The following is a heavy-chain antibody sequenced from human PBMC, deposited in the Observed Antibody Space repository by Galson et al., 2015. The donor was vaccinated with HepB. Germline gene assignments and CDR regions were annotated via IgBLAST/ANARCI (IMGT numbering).Heavy chain of an antibody. CDR2: TYYRSKWYN. J-gene: IGHJ4*02. V-gene: IGHV6-1*01. Sequence: CAISGDSVSNHSAAWNWIRQSPSRGLEWLGRTYYRSKWYNDYAVSVKSRITINPDTSKNQFSLQLKSVTPEDTAVYYCARMVGGATDYWGQGTLVTVSS. CDR3: ARMVGGATDY. D-gene: IGHD1-26*01. CDR1: GDSVSNHSAA.